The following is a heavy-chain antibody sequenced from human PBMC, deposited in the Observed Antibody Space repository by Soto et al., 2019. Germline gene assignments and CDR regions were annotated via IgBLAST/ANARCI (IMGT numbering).Heavy chain of an antibody. CDR2: ISYDGSNK. D-gene: IGHD3-10*01. Sequence: QVRLVESGGGVVQPGRSLRLSCAASGFTFSSYGMHWVRQAPGKGLEWVAVISYDGSNKYYADSVKGRFTISRDNSXXTXXLQMNSLRAEDTAVYYCAKEGMTMIRGVITPRNYCFYGMDVWGQGTTVTVSS. J-gene: IGHJ6*02. V-gene: IGHV3-30*18. CDR3: AKEGMTMIRGVITPRNYCFYGMDV. CDR1: GFTFSSYG.